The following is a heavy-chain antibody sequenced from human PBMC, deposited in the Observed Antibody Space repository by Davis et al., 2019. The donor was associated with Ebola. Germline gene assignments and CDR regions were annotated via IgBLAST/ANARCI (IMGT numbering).Heavy chain of an antibody. CDR2: IIPIFGTA. D-gene: IGHD1-1*01. CDR3: TRAQFPTTSDH. J-gene: IGHJ4*02. V-gene: IGHV1-69*13. Sequence: AASVKVSCKASGGTFSSYAISWVRQAPGQGLEWMGGIIPIFGTANYAQKFQGRVTITADESTSTAYMELSSLRSEETAVDYCTRAQFPTTSDHWGQGNLVTVSS. CDR1: GGTFSSYA.